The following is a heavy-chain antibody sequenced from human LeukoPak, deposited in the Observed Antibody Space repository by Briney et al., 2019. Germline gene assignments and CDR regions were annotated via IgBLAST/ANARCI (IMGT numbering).Heavy chain of an antibody. J-gene: IGHJ4*02. CDR3: VRGPHYGAYADYFDY. CDR2: IKQDGSES. CDR1: GFTFNRHW. Sequence: SGGSLRLSCAVSGFTFNRHWMAWVRQAPGKGLEWVATIKQDGSESYYVESVKGRFTIVRDDGKNSVYLQMNSLRVEDTALYYCVRGPHYGAYADYFDYWGQGALVTVSS. V-gene: IGHV3-7*01. D-gene: IGHD4-17*01.